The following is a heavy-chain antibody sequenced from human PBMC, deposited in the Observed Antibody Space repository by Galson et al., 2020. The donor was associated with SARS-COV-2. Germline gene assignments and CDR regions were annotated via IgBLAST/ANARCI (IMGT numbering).Heavy chain of an antibody. D-gene: IGHD3-3*01. J-gene: IGHJ4*02. Sequence: GGSLRLSCAASRFTFSSYSMTWVRQAPGKGLEWVSYINGRSDTIYYADSVKGRFTVSRDNAKNSLFLQMNSLRAEDTAVYFCARVGYYDFWSGYPWDYWGQGTLVIVSS. CDR3: ARVGYYDFWSGYPWDY. CDR1: RFTFSSYS. CDR2: INGRSDTI. V-gene: IGHV3-48*01.